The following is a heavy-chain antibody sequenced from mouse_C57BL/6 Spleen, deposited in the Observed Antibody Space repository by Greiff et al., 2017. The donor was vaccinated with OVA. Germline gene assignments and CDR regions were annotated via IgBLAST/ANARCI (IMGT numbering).Heavy chain of an antibody. D-gene: IGHD2-4*01. J-gene: IGHJ2*01. Sequence: VQLQQPGAELVMPGASVKLSCKASGYAFSSYWMNWVKQRPGKGLEWIGQIYPGDGDTNYNGKFKGKATLTADKSSSTAYMQLSSLTSEDSAVYLCARSYDYGHFDYWGQGTTLTVSS. CDR2: IYPGDGDT. V-gene: IGHV1-80*01. CDR3: ARSYDYGHFDY. CDR1: GYAFSSYW.